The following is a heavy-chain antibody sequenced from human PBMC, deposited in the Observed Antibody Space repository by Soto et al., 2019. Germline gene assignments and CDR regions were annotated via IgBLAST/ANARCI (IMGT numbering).Heavy chain of an antibody. D-gene: IGHD2-15*01. V-gene: IGHV3-13*01. CDR2: IGTAGDT. CDR1: GFTFSGFN. Sequence: GGSLRLSCEASGFTFSGFNMHWVRQPTGKGLEWVSTIGTAGDTYYAVSVKGRFTISRDNAKNSLSLQMNSLRAGDTAVYFCARGQEVGAHFFDSWGQGTQVTVSS. J-gene: IGHJ4*02. CDR3: ARGQEVGAHFFDS.